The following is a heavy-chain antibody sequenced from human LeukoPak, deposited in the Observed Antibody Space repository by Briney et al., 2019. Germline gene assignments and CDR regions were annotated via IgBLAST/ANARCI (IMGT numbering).Heavy chain of an antibody. D-gene: IGHD1-26*01. J-gene: IGHJ4*02. CDR2: IYTGGST. CDR3: ARDSHSGSYYRLDY. V-gene: IGHV3-53*01. CDR1: GFIVGSSY. Sequence: PGGSLRLSCAASGFIVGSSYMSWVRQAPGKGLEWVAVIYTGGSTYYADSVKGRFTISRDNSKNTLFLQMNSLRAEDTAVYYCARDSHSGSYYRLDYWGQGTLVTVSS.